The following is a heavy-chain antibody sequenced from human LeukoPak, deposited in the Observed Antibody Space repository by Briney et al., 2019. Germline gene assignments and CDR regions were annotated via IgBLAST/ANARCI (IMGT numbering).Heavy chain of an antibody. CDR3: VGTYSSGWYRFDP. V-gene: IGHV4-59*01. Sequence: PSETLSLACTVSGGSISNYYWSWIRQPPGKGLEWVGYSYYSGSTNYNPSLKSRVTISVDTSKNQFSLKLSSVAAADTAVYYCVGTYSSGWYRFDPWGQGTLVTVSS. CDR1: GGSISNYY. J-gene: IGHJ5*02. D-gene: IGHD6-19*01. CDR2: SYYSGST.